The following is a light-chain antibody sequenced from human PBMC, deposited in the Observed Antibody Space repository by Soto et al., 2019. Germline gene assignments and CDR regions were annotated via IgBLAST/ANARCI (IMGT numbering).Light chain of an antibody. Sequence: QSVLTQPASVSGSPGQSITISCTGTSSDIGGFYYVSWYQHHPGKDPKLMIYQVSNRPSGVSNRFSGSKSGNTASLTISGLQAEDEADSFCSSYSSSSTFYVFGAGTKVTVL. CDR3: SSYSSSSTFYV. V-gene: IGLV2-14*01. CDR2: QVS. CDR1: SSDIGGFYY. J-gene: IGLJ1*01.